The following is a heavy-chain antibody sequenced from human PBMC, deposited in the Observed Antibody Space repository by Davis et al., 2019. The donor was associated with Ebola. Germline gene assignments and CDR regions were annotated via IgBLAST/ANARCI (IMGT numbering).Heavy chain of an antibody. CDR3: ARDRLYSSSFGYMDV. J-gene: IGHJ6*03. V-gene: IGHV1-69*13. CDR2: IIPVSGVP. D-gene: IGHD6-13*01. CDR1: GGTFSSYA. Sequence: SVKVSCKASGGTFSSYAISWVRQAPGQGLDWMGGIIPVSGVPKYAQDFQGRVTITADESTSTAYMELSSLRSEDTAVYYCARDRLYSSSFGYMDVWGKGTTVTVSS.